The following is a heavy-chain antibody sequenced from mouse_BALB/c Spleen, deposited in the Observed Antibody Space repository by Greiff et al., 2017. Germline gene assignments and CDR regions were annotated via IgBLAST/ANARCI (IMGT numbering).Heavy chain of an antibody. CDR3: ARDWDFDY. Sequence: EVKVVESGGGLVKPGGSLKLSCAASGFTFSSYAMSWVRQTPEKRLEWVASISSGGSTYYPDSVKGRFTISRDNARNILYLQMSSLRSEDTAMYYCARDWDFDYWGQGTTLTVSS. CDR1: GFTFSSYA. D-gene: IGHD4-1*01. CDR2: ISSGGST. V-gene: IGHV5-6-5*01. J-gene: IGHJ2*01.